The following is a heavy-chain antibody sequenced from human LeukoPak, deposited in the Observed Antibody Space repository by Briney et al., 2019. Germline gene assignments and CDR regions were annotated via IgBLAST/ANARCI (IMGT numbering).Heavy chain of an antibody. V-gene: IGHV4-34*01. D-gene: IGHD2-15*01. CDR3: ARERSDQYCSGGSCYAVIDP. CDR2: INHSGST. J-gene: IGHJ5*02. Sequence: PSETLSLTCAVYGGSFSGYYWSWIRQPPGKGLEWIGEINHSGSTNYNPSLKSRVTISVDTSKNQFSLKLSSVTAADTAVYYCARERSDQYCSGGSCYAVIDPWGQGTLVTVSS. CDR1: GGSFSGYY.